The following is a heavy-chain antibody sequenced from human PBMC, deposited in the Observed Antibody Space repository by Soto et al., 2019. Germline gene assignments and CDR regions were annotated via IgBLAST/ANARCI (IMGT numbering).Heavy chain of an antibody. D-gene: IGHD6-19*01. CDR2: ISYDGSNK. V-gene: IGHV3-30*18. J-gene: IGHJ5*02. CDR1: GFTFSSYG. Sequence: QVQLAESGGGVVQPGRSLRLSCAASGFTFSSYGMHWVRQAPGKGLEWVAVISYDGSNKYYADSVKGRFTISRDNSKNTLYLQMNSLRAEDTAVYYCAKVPYSSGWYGNWFDPWGQGTLVTVSS. CDR3: AKVPYSSGWYGNWFDP.